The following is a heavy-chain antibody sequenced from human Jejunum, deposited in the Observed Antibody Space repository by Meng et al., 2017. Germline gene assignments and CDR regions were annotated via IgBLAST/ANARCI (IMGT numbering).Heavy chain of an antibody. CDR3: ARDLLDPNIAATGWFDP. CDR2: ISHTGRI. V-gene: IGHV4-4*02. CDR1: GGSISNNNW. J-gene: IGHJ5*02. Sequence: QVHTQEPGPGLVKPSGTLSLTFAVSGGSISNNNWWSWVRQPPGKGLEWIGEISHTGRINYNPSLKSRVTMSLDKSKNQFSLDLTSVTGADTAVYYCARDLLDPNIAATGWFDPWGQGTLVTVSS. D-gene: IGHD2/OR15-2a*01.